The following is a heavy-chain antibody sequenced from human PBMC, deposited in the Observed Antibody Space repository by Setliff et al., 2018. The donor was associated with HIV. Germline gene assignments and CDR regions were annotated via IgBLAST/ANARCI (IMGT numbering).Heavy chain of an antibody. CDR3: ARERRYCSGGSCSKFFDY. V-gene: IGHV1-3*01. CDR2: INAGNGNT. D-gene: IGHD2-15*01. CDR1: GYSFITYV. J-gene: IGHJ4*02. Sequence: ASVKVSCKASGYSFITYVVYWVRQAPGQRLEWMGWINAGNGNTKYSQKFQGRVTITTDESTSTAYMELSSLRSEDTAVYSCARERRYCSGGSCSKFFDYWGQGTLVTVSS.